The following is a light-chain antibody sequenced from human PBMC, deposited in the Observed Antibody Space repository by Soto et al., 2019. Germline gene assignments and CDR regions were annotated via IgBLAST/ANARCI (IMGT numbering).Light chain of an antibody. CDR2: WAS. CDR1: QSLLYDSNNRNY. V-gene: IGKV4-1*01. J-gene: IGKJ4*01. Sequence: DIVMTQSQDSLSVSLGERTSITCKSSQSLLYDSNNRNYLAWYQQTPRQPPKLLINWASTRQSGVTDRFSGSGSGTEFPLTISSLQAEDVALYYCQQYYSSPLTFCGGTKVEIK. CDR3: QQYYSSPLT.